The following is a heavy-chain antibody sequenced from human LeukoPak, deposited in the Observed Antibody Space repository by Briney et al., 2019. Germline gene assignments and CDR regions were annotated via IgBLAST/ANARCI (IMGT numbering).Heavy chain of an antibody. CDR1: GFTFDDYV. Sequence: LTGGPLRLSCAASGFTFDDYVMSWVRQAPGKGLEVVSCINWNGGSTGYADSVKGQFTISRDNAKNSLYLQMNSLRAEDTALYHCARDPIAAAGAVPNYFDYWGQGILVTVSS. V-gene: IGHV3-20*01. J-gene: IGHJ4*02. CDR2: INWNGGST. CDR3: ARDPIAAAGAVPNYFDY. D-gene: IGHD6-13*01.